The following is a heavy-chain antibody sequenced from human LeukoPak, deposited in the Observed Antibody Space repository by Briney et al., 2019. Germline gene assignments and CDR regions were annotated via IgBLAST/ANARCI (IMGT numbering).Heavy chain of an antibody. CDR1: GFTFSDYY. V-gene: IGHV3-11*01. CDR3: AHYYDSSGYFP. D-gene: IGHD3-22*01. CDR2: ISSSGSTI. Sequence: GGSLRLSCAASGFTFSDYYMSWIRQAPGKGLEWVSYISSSGSTIYYADSVKGRFTISRDNAKNSLYLQMNSRRAEDTAVYYCAHYYDSSGYFPWGQGTLVTVSS. J-gene: IGHJ5*02.